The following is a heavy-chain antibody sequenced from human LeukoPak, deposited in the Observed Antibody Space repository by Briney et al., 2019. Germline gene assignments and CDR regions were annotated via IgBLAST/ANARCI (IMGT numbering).Heavy chain of an antibody. CDR3: ARVWGVNWNYVLSDY. D-gene: IGHD1-7*01. Sequence: GGSLRLSCAASGFTFSSYGMHWVRQAPGTGLEWVAVIWYDGSNKYYADSVKGRFTISRDNSKNTLYLQMNSLRAEDTAVYYCARVWGVNWNYVLSDYWGQGTLVTVSS. CDR2: IWYDGSNK. J-gene: IGHJ4*02. CDR1: GFTFSSYG. V-gene: IGHV3-33*01.